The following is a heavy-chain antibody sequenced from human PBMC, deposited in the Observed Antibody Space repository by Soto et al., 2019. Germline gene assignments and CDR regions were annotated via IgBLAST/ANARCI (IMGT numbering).Heavy chain of an antibody. CDR2: IDPRDSYT. J-gene: IGHJ4*02. CDR1: GYSFISYW. D-gene: IGHD6-19*01. Sequence: EVQLVQSGAEVKKPGESLRISCKGSGYSFISYWIVWVRQMPGKGLEWMGRIDPRDSYTNYSPSFQGHVTISADKSISTAYLQWSSLRASETAIYFCARSLGSGPGGGDYWGQGTLVTVSS. CDR3: ARSLGSGPGGGDY. V-gene: IGHV5-10-1*03.